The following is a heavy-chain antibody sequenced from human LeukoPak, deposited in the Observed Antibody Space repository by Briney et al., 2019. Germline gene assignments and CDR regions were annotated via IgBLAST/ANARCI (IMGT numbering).Heavy chain of an antibody. CDR1: GGTFSSYA. CDR3: ARETRGDFDY. Sequence: ASVKVSCKASGGTFSSYAISWVRQAPGQGLEWMGGIIPIFGTANYAQKFQGRVTTTADESTSTAYMELSSLRSEDTAVYYCARETRGDFDYWGQGTLVTVSS. D-gene: IGHD2-15*01. CDR2: IIPIFGTA. V-gene: IGHV1-69*13. J-gene: IGHJ4*02.